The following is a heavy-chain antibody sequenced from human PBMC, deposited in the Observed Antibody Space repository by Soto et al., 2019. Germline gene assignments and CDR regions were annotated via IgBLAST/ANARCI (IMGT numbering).Heavy chain of an antibody. Sequence: SETLSLTCTVSGGSISSGDYYWSWIRQPPGQGVAWIGYIYYSGSTYYTPSLKSRVTISVDTSKNQFSLKLSSVTAADTAVYYCAREVQPTPYYYDSSGYPNVGNWFDPWGQGTLVTVS. J-gene: IGHJ5*02. D-gene: IGHD3-22*01. CDR1: GGSISSGDYY. CDR3: AREVQPTPYYYDSSGYPNVGNWFDP. V-gene: IGHV4-30-4*01. CDR2: IYYSGST.